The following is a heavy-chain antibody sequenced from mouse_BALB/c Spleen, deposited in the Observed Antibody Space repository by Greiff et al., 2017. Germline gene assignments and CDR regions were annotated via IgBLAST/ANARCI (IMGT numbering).Heavy chain of an antibody. CDR3: ARSAYYGNYGFDY. CDR1: GFNIKDTY. J-gene: IGHJ2*01. V-gene: IGHV14-3*02. CDR2: IDPANGNT. D-gene: IGHD2-10*01. Sequence: VQLKESGAELVKPGASVKLSCTASGFNIKDTYMHWVKQRPEQGLEWIGRIDPANGNTKYDPKFQGKATITADTSSNTAYLQLSSLTSEDTAVYYCARSAYYGNYGFDYWGQGTTLTVSS.